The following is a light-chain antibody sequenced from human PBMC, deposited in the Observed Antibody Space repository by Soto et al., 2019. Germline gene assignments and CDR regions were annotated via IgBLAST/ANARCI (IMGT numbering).Light chain of an antibody. CDR2: DAS. CDR1: QSVSSY. J-gene: IGKJ1*01. V-gene: IGKV3-20*01. CDR3: QQYGSSGT. Sequence: FVLVQSPGTLSLSPGERATLSCRASQSVSSYLGWYQQRPGQAPRLLIYDASNRATGIPARFSGSGSGTDFTLTISRLEPEDFAVYYCQQYGSSGTFGQGTKVDIK.